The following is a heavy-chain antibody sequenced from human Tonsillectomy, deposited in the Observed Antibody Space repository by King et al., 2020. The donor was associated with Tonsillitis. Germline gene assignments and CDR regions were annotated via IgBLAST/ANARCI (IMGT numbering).Heavy chain of an antibody. CDR2: IYYSGST. J-gene: IGHJ4*02. V-gene: IGHV4-39*01. CDR3: ARKRLYCSSTSCYAGAPYYFDY. Sequence: QLQESGPGLVKPSETLSLTCTVSGGSISSSNYHWGWIRQPPGKGLEWIGSIYYSGSTYYNPSLKSRVTISVDTSKNQFALKLSSVTAADTAVYYCARKRLYCSSTSCYAGAPYYFDYWGQGTLVTVSS. D-gene: IGHD2-2*01. CDR1: GGSISSSNYH.